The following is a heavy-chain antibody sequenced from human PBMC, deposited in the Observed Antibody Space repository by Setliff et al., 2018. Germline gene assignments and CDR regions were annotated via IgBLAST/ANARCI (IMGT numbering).Heavy chain of an antibody. CDR3: ARGRRYSYVGMTYYFDY. CDR1: GGSISSSSYY. V-gene: IGHV4-39*07. Sequence: PSETLSLICTASGGSISSSSYYWGWNRQLPGKRLEWIGSIYYSGSTYYNPSLKSRVIISVDTSKNQSSLKLSSVTAADTAVYYCARGRRYSYVGMTYYFDYWGQGTLVTVSS. D-gene: IGHD5-18*01. CDR2: IYYSGST. J-gene: IGHJ4*02.